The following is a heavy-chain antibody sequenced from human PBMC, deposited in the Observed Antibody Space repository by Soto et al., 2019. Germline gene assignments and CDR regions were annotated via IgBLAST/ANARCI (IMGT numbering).Heavy chain of an antibody. CDR1: GGTFSRDA. Sequence: QVQLVQSGAEVKKPGSSVKVSCKASGGTFSRDAISWVRQAPGQGLEWMGGIIPMFGTAKYVQKFQGRLTITADESTTPPYMELRSLRSDDTAVYYCARGVVVVAASQLGWFDPWGQGTLVTVSS. CDR2: IIPMFGTA. CDR3: ARGVVVVAASQLGWFDP. V-gene: IGHV1-69*01. J-gene: IGHJ5*02. D-gene: IGHD2-15*01.